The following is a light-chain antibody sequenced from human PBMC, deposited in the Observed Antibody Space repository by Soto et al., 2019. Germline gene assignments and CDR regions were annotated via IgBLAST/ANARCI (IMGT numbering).Light chain of an antibody. CDR1: QSVSSSF. J-gene: IGKJ3*01. CDR2: GAS. V-gene: IGKV3-20*01. CDR3: QQYGISPGFFT. Sequence: EIVLTHSPGTLSLSPGEIATLSCRASQSVSSSFLAWYQQKPGQAPRLLIYGASSRATGIPDKFIGSGSGSDFSLTISRLEPEDSAVYYCQQYGISPGFFTFGPGTKVDIK.